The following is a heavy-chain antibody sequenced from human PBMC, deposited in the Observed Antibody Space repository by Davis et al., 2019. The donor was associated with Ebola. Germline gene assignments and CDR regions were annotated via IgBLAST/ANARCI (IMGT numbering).Heavy chain of an antibody. CDR1: GYTFTSYG. Sequence: ASVKVSCKASGYTFTSYGISWVRQAPGQGLEWMGWISAYNGNTNYAQKLQGRVTMTTDTSTSTAYMELRSLRSDDTAVYYCARVKYSYGSKGKTYYFDYWGQGTLVTVSS. CDR2: ISAYNGNT. V-gene: IGHV1-18*01. J-gene: IGHJ4*02. CDR3: ARVKYSYGSKGKTYYFDY. D-gene: IGHD5-18*01.